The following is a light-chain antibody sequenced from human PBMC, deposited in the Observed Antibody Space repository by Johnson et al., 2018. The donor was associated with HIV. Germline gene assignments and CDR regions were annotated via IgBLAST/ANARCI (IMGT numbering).Light chain of an antibody. J-gene: IGLJ1*01. CDR3: GTWNSSLSAHDYV. CDR2: ENN. CDR1: NSNIGNNY. Sequence: QSVLTQPPSVSAAPGQKVTISCSGSNSNIGNNYISWYQHLPGTAPKLLIYENNKRPSGIPDRFSGSKSDTSATLGITGLQTGDEADYYCGTWNSSLSAHDYVFETGTKVTVL. V-gene: IGLV1-51*02.